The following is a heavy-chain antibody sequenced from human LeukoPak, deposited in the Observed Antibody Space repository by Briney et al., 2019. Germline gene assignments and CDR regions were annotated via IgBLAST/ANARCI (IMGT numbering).Heavy chain of an antibody. V-gene: IGHV5-10-1*01. CDR3: ARHVPPYGDPKWYFDL. D-gene: IGHD4-17*01. Sequence: GESLRISCKGSGYSFTSYCISWVRQMPGKGLEWMGRIVPSDSYTNHSPSFQGHVTISADKSISTAYLQWSSLKASDTAMYYCARHVPPYGDPKWYFDLWGRGTLVTVSS. CDR1: GYSFTSYC. CDR2: IVPSDSYT. J-gene: IGHJ2*01.